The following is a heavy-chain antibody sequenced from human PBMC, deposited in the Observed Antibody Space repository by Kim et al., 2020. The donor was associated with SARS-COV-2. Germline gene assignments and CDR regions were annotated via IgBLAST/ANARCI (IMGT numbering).Heavy chain of an antibody. CDR1: GFIFHEYT. Sequence: GGSLRLSCAASGFIFHEYTMHWVRQVPGKGLEWVALITWDGGSTFYADSVKDRLTISRDNSEKSLYMQMNSLTIEDSAFYYCAKEKSRIWDYWGQGTLVTVSS. CDR2: ITWDGGST. V-gene: IGHV3-43*01. D-gene: IGHD3-3*02. J-gene: IGHJ4*02. CDR3: AKEKSRIWDY.